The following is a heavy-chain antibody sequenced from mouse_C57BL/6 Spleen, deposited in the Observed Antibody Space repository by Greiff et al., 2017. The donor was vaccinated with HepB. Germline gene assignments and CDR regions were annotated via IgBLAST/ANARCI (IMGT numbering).Heavy chain of an antibody. CDR1: GYAFSSSW. CDR3: ANYYGSSSAMDY. CDR2: IYPGDGDT. D-gene: IGHD1-1*01. J-gene: IGHJ4*01. V-gene: IGHV1-82*01. Sequence: QVQLQQSGPELVKPGASVKISCKASGYAFSSSWMNWVKQRPGKGLEWIGRIYPGDGDTNYNGKFKGKATLTADNSSSTAYMKLSSLTSEDSAVYVCANYYGSSSAMDYWGQGTSVTVSS.